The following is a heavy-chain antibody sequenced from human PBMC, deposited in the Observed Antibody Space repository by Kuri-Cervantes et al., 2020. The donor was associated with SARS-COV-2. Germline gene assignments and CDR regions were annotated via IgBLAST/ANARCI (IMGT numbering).Heavy chain of an antibody. Sequence: SETLSLTCTVSGASISSDHWWSWVRQPPGKGLEWIGEIYHGGSTNYNPSLKSRVTISIDKSKKQFSLNLRSVTAADTAVYYCARDRKVPANRDAFDIWGPGTMVTVSS. CDR1: GASISSDHW. CDR2: IYHGGST. D-gene: IGHD2-2*01. CDR3: ARDRKVPANRDAFDI. V-gene: IGHV4-4*02. J-gene: IGHJ3*02.